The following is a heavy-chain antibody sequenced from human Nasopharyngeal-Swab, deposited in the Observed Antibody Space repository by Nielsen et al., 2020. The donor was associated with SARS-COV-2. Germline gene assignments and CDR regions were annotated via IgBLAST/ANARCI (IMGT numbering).Heavy chain of an antibody. CDR2: IIPIFGTA. V-gene: IGHV1-69*13. CDR1: RGTFSSYA. Sequence: SVTVSCKASRGTFSSYAISWVRQAPGQGLEWMGGIIPIFGTANYAQKFQGRVTITADESTSTAYMELSNLRSEDTAVYYCTTQLGDAFDIWGQGTMVTVSS. CDR3: TTQLGDAFDI. J-gene: IGHJ3*02. D-gene: IGHD6-6*01.